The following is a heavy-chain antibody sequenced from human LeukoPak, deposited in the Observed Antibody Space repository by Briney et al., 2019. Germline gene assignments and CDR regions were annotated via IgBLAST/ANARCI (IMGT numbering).Heavy chain of an antibody. D-gene: IGHD1-26*01. Sequence: PGGSLRLSCAASGFTFSSYSMNWVRQAPGKGLEWVSYISSSSSTIYYADSVKGRFTISRDNSKNTLYLQMNSLRAEDTAEYYCAKLYPVGTTSKTGVDYWGQGTLVTVSS. CDR3: AKLYPVGTTSKTGVDY. V-gene: IGHV3-48*01. CDR2: ISSSSSTI. J-gene: IGHJ4*02. CDR1: GFTFSSYS.